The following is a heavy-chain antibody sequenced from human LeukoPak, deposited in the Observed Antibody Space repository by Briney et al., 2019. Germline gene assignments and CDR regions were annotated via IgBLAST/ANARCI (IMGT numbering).Heavy chain of an antibody. Sequence: SETLSLTCTVSGGSISSYYWSWIRQPPGKGLEWIGYIYYSGSTNYNPSLKSRVTISVDTSKNQFSLKLSSVIAADTAVYYCARGGSSWTQNEYYFDYWGQGTLVTVSS. CDR3: ARGGSSWTQNEYYFDY. J-gene: IGHJ4*02. V-gene: IGHV4-59*01. CDR1: GGSISSYY. CDR2: IYYSGST. D-gene: IGHD6-13*01.